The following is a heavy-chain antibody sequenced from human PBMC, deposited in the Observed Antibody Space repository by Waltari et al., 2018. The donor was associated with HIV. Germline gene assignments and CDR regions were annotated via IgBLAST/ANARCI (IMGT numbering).Heavy chain of an antibody. CDR3: ARRRAQGDFDY. V-gene: IGHV4-38-2*01. J-gene: IGHJ4*02. CDR2: TSYSEGT. CDR1: GYPLSRGYN. D-gene: IGHD1-26*01. Sequence: QVQLQESGPGLVKPSETLSLICAVSGYPLSRGYNWGWIRQPPGEGLEWIGSTSYSEGTYYNPSLMSRVTISLDTSKKQFSLNLNSVTAADTAVYFCARRRAQGDFDYWGQGTLVTVSS.